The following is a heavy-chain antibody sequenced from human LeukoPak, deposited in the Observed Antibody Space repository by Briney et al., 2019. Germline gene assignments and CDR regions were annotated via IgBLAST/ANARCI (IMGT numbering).Heavy chain of an antibody. J-gene: IGHJ3*02. CDR3: ARGIVATIYHDAFDI. V-gene: IGHV4-39*07. Sequence: PSETLSLTCTVSGGSISSSSYYWGWIRQPPGKGLEWIGSIYYSGSTYYNPSLKSRVTISVDTSKNQFSLKLSSVTAADTAVYYCARGIVATIYHDAFDIWGQGTMVTVSS. D-gene: IGHD5-12*01. CDR2: IYYSGST. CDR1: GGSISSSSYY.